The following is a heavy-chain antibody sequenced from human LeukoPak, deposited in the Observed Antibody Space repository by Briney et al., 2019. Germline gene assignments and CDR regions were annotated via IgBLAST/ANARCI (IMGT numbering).Heavy chain of an antibody. CDR1: GGSISTYY. CDR2: IYYSGST. Sequence: SETLSLTCNVSGGSISTYYWSWIRQPPGKGLEWIGYIYYSGSTDYNPSLKSRVTMSVGTSKNHFSLKLSSVTAADTAVYFCARDGYSYGYTMDYWGQGILVTVSS. J-gene: IGHJ4*02. CDR3: ARDGYSYGYTMDY. D-gene: IGHD5-18*01. V-gene: IGHV4-59*01.